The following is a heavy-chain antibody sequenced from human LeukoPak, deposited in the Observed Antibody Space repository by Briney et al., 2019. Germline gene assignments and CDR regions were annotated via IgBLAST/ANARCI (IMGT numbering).Heavy chain of an antibody. CDR3: ARDITLTRGGRSDY. CDR2: INSDGSST. V-gene: IGHV3-74*01. D-gene: IGHD3-10*01. CDR1: GFTFSSYW. Sequence: GGSLRLSCAASGFTFSSYWMHWVRQAPGKGLVWVSRINSDGSSTSYADSVKGRFTISRDSAKNTLYLQMNSLRAEDTAVYYCARDITLTRGGRSDYWGQGTLVTVSA. J-gene: IGHJ4*02.